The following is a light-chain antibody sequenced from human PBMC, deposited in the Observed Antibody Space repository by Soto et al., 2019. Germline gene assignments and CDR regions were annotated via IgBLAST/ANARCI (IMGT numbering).Light chain of an antibody. CDR2: WAS. J-gene: IGKJ2*01. CDR3: QQYYSTPRT. Sequence: DIVMTQSPDSLAVSLGERATINCRSSQSVLYSSNNMNYLAWYQQKPGQSPTLLIYWASTRDSGVPDRFSGSGSGTDFTLTISSLQAEDVAVYYCQQYYSTPRTFGQGTKLEIK. V-gene: IGKV4-1*01. CDR1: QSVLYSSNNMNY.